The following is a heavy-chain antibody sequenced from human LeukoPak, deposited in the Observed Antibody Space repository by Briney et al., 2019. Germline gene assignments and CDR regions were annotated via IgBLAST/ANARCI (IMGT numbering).Heavy chain of an antibody. CDR3: ARGFYYDSSGYFLGGFPRRESHYDY. CDR1: GASISSRSYY. CDR2: INYSGST. J-gene: IGHJ4*02. Sequence: PSETLSLTCTVSGASISSRSYYWGCIRQPPGKGLECIGSINYSGSTSYNPSLKSRVTISADTSKHHFSLKLSFVTAADTAVYYCARGFYYDSSGYFLGGFPRRESHYDYWGQGTLVTVSS. V-gene: IGHV4-39*02. D-gene: IGHD3-22*01.